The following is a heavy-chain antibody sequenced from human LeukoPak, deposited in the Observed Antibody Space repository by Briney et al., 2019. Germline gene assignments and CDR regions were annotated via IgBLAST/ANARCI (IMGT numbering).Heavy chain of an antibody. V-gene: IGHV1-46*01. J-gene: IGHJ4*02. CDR1: GYTFTSYY. CDR3: ARDGAVTMIVVGRTAFDY. Sequence: ASVKVSCKASGYTFTSYYMHWVRQAPGQGLEWMGIINPSGGSTSYAQKFQGRVTMTRDTSTSTVYMELSSLRSEDTAVYYCARDGAVTMIVVGRTAFDYWGQGTLVTVSS. CDR2: INPSGGST. D-gene: IGHD3-22*01.